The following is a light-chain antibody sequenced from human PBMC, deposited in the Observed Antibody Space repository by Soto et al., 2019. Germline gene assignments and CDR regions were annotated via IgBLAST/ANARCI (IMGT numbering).Light chain of an antibody. J-gene: IGLJ1*01. CDR1: SSGIGAYDY. Sequence: QSALTQPASLSGSPGQSITISCTGTSSGIGAYDYVSWYQQHPGKAPKLMIYEINKRPSGVPDRFSGSKSGNTASLTVSGLQAEDEADYYCSSFAGSNNFPYVFGTGTKVTVL. CDR3: SSFAGSNNFPYV. CDR2: EIN. V-gene: IGLV2-8*01.